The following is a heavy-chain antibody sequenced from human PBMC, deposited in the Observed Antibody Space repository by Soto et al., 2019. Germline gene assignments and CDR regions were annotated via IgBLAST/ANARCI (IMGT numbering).Heavy chain of an antibody. CDR2: ISFDGDKK. J-gene: IGHJ6*02. D-gene: IGHD4-17*01. Sequence: QAQLAESGGGVVQPGRSLRLSCAASGFTFKLYALHWVRQAPGKGLEWVAVISFDGDKKFYADSVKGRFTISRDNFKNTLYLQMNNLRVEDAALYFCAGDDDYGYRYINYGLDVWGQGTTVTVSS. V-gene: IGHV3-30-3*01. CDR3: AGDDDYGYRYINYGLDV. CDR1: GFTFKLYA.